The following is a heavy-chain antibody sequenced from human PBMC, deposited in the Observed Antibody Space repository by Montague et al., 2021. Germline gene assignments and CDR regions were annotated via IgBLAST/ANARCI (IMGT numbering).Heavy chain of an antibody. CDR2: IYQSGNA. CDR1: GGSFKGYC. Sequence: SETLSLTCVVYGGSFKGYCWSWIRQPPGRGLEWIGEIYQSGNANYNPSLESRVTLSEDTSNNQLSLKLNSVTAADTAVYYCARHKTGEKGFDVWGQGTTVTVSS. CDR3: ARHKTGEKGFDV. D-gene: IGHD1-26*01. V-gene: IGHV4-34*01. J-gene: IGHJ6*02.